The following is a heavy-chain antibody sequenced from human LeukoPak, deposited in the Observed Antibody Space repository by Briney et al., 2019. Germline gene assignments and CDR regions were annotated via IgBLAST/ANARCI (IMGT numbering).Heavy chain of an antibody. CDR1: GGSISSGDYY. V-gene: IGHV4-30-4*01. CDR3: ARTDWAAHAFDI. J-gene: IGHJ3*02. Sequence: PSETLSFTCTVSGGSISSGDYYWSWIRQPPGKGLEWIGYIYYSGSTYYNPSLKSRVTISVDTPKNQFSLKLSSVTAADTAVYYCARTDWAAHAFDIWGQGTMVTVSS. D-gene: IGHD3-9*01. CDR2: IYYSGST.